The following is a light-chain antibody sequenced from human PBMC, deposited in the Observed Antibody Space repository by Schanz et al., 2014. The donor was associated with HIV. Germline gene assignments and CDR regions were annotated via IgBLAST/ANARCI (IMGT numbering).Light chain of an antibody. CDR3: ASYTNNDTPHVV. V-gene: IGLV2-18*02. J-gene: IGLJ2*01. CDR1: SSDIG. CDR2: ALN. Sequence: QSALTQPASVSGSPGQSVAISCTGASSDIGVSWYQQYPGNAPKLMIFALNRRTSGVPDRFSGSKSGNTASLTISGLQAEDEADYYCASYTNNDTPHVVFGGGTKLTVL.